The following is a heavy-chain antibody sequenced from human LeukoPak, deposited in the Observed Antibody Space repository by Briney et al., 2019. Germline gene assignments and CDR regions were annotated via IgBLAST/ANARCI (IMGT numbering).Heavy chain of an antibody. CDR1: GGSFSGYY. J-gene: IGHJ4*02. CDR3: ARGHPPHIVVVSAQASFFDY. Sequence: SGTLSLTCAVDGGSFSGYYWSWIRQPPGKGLEWIGEINHSGSTNYNPSLKSRVTISVDTSKNQFSLKLSSVTAADTAVYYCARGHPPHIVVVSAQASFFDYWGQGTLVTVSS. D-gene: IGHD2-21*02. V-gene: IGHV4-34*01. CDR2: INHSGST.